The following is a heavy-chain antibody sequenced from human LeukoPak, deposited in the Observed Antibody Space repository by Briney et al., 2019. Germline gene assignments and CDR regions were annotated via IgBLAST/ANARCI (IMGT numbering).Heavy chain of an antibody. V-gene: IGHV3-23*01. J-gene: IGHJ4*02. Sequence: GXSLRLSCAASGFTFSSYAMSWVRQAQGKGLEGVSAISGSGGSTYYADSVKCRFTISRDNSKNTLYLQMNSLRAEDTAVYYCAKVKYYYDSSGYSKTIDYWGQGTLVTVSS. CDR2: ISGSGGST. D-gene: IGHD3-22*01. CDR1: GFTFSSYA. CDR3: AKVKYYYDSSGYSKTIDY.